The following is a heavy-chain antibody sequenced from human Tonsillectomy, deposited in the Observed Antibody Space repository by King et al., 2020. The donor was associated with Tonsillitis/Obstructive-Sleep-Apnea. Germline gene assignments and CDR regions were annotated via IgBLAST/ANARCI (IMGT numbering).Heavy chain of an antibody. V-gene: IGHV3-33*01. CDR2: MLSDGSNK. J-gene: IGHJ4*02. Sequence: VQLMESGGGVVQPGRSLRLSCAASGFTFSSYGMHWVRQAPGKGLEWVAVMLSDGSNKYYADSVKGRFTISRDNSKNTLYLQMNSLRAEDTAVYYCAREPLHIVVGTVVETFMDYWGQGTQVTVSS. CDR3: AREPLHIVVGTVVETFMDY. CDR1: GFTFSSYG. D-gene: IGHD2-21*01.